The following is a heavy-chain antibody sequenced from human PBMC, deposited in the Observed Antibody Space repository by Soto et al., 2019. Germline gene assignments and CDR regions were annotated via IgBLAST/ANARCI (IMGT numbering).Heavy chain of an antibody. J-gene: IGHJ4*02. CDR3: ARVNSRPVGLDY. V-gene: IGHV4-61*01. CDR2: IYYSGST. D-gene: IGHD1-26*01. Sequence: KTSETLSLTCTVSGGCVSSGSYYWSWIRQPPGKGLEWIGYIYYSGSTNYNPSLKSRVTISVDTSKNQFSLKLSSVTAADTAVYYCARVNSRPVGLDYWGQGTLVTVSS. CDR1: GGCVSSGSYY.